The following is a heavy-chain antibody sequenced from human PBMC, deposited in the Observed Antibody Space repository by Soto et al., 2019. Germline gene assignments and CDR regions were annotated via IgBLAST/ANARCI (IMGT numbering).Heavy chain of an antibody. J-gene: IGHJ6*01. CDR1: GFTFSSYA. V-gene: IGHV3-23*01. Sequence: EVQLLESGGGLVQPGGSLRLSCAASGFTFSSYAMSWVRQAPGKGLDWVSASSGSGGITYYADSVKGRFTISRNNINNTRYLQMNSLRAEDTSVYYCAKDRRTTVATGRYYYGMDVWGQGTTVTVSS. CDR2: SSGSGGIT. CDR3: AKDRRTTVATGRYYYGMDV. D-gene: IGHD4-17*01.